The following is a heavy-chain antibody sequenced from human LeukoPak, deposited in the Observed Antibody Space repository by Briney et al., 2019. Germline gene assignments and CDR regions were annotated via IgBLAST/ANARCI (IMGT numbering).Heavy chain of an antibody. V-gene: IGHV4-39*01. Sequence: SETLSLTCTVSGGSISSSSYYWGWIRQPPGRGLEWIGSIYYSGSTYYNPSLKSRVTISVDTSKNQFSLKLSSVTAADTAVYYCADLFYGSGSCFGVRFDYWGQGTLVTVSS. J-gene: IGHJ4*02. CDR1: GGSISSSSYY. D-gene: IGHD3-10*01. CDR3: ADLFYGSGSCFGVRFDY. CDR2: IYYSGST.